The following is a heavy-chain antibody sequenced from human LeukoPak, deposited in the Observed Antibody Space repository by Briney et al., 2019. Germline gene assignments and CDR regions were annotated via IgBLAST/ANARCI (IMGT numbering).Heavy chain of an antibody. Sequence: TSSETLSLTCTVSGGSISSGGYYWSWIRQPPGKGLEWIGYIYHSGSTYYNPSLKSRVTISVDRSKSQFSLKLTSVTAADTAVYYCARGRVEEYDFWSGYPPRFDYWGQGTLVTVSS. J-gene: IGHJ4*02. CDR1: GGSISSGGYY. CDR3: ARGRVEEYDFWSGYPPRFDY. V-gene: IGHV4-30-2*01. CDR2: IYHSGST. D-gene: IGHD3-3*01.